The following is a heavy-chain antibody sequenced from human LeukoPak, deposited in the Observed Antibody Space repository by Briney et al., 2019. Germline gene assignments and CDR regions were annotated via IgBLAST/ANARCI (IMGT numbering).Heavy chain of an antibody. CDR1: GFTFGSYG. Sequence: GGSLRLSCAASGFTFGSYGMHWVRQAPGKGLEWVAVISYDRSDKYYADSVQGRFTISRDNSRKILYLQINSLRAEDTAVYYCARGAYSSSWLNFDYWGQGTLVTVSS. D-gene: IGHD6-13*01. CDR3: ARGAYSSSWLNFDY. J-gene: IGHJ4*02. V-gene: IGHV3-30*03. CDR2: ISYDRSDK.